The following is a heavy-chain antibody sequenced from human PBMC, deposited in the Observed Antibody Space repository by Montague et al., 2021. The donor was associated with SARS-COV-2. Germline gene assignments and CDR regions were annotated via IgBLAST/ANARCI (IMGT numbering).Heavy chain of an antibody. Sequence: SETLSLTCTVSGGSISNNDWSWIRQPPGKGLEWMGNGSNNGSSNYNPSLRSRGSISVDTSKSQFSLKVTSVTAADTAAYYYARYYDRSLDFWGQGTPVTVS. CDR1: GGSISNND. CDR3: ARYYDRSLDF. CDR2: GSNNGSS. V-gene: IGHV4-59*08. D-gene: IGHD3-16*01. J-gene: IGHJ6*02.